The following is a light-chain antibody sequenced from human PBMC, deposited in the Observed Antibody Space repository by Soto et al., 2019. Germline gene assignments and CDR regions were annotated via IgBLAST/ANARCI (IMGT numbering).Light chain of an antibody. J-gene: IGLJ3*02. CDR2: DVS. V-gene: IGLV2-11*01. CDR1: SGDVGGYNF. Sequence: QSALTQARSVSGSPGQSVTISCTGTSGDVGGYNFVSWYQQHPGNAPKLMIFDVSQRPSWVPDRFSGSKSGNTASLTISWLQAEDEADYYCCSYGGSYTWVFGGGTKVTVL. CDR3: CSYGGSYTWV.